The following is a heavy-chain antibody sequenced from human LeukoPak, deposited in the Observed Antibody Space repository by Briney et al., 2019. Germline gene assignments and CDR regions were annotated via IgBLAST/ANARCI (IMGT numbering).Heavy chain of an antibody. Sequence: PSETLSLTCTVSGGSISSYYWSWIRQPPGKGLEWLGYVYYSGSANYNPSLKSRVTISVDTSKNQFSLKLSSVTAADTAVYYCAREATYYDYVWGSYHYFDYWGQGALVTVSS. CDR1: GGSISSYY. V-gene: IGHV4-59*01. CDR2: VYYSGSA. D-gene: IGHD3-16*02. J-gene: IGHJ4*02. CDR3: AREATYYDYVWGSYHYFDY.